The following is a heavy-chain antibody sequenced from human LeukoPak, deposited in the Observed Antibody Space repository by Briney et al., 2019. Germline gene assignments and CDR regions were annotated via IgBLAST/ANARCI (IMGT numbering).Heavy chain of an antibody. CDR3: ASPRQYSGYDYHGMDV. V-gene: IGHV1-69*13. D-gene: IGHD1-26*01. J-gene: IGHJ6*04. CDR1: GGTFSSYA. CDR2: IIPIFGTA. Sequence: PRASVKVSCKASGGTFSSYAISWVRQAPGQGLEWMGGIIPIFGTANYAQKFQGRVTITADESTSTAYMELSSLRSEGTAVYYCASPRQYSGYDYHGMDVWGKGTTVTVSS.